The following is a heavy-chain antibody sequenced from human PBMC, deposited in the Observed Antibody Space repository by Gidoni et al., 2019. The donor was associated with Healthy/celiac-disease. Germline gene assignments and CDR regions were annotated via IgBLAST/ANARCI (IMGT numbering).Heavy chain of an antibody. Sequence: QVQLVQYGAAVKKPGASVQGSCKASGYTFTSYGISWVRQVPGQGLEWMGWISAYNGNTNYAQKLQGRVTMTTDTSTSTAYMELRSLRSDDTAVYYCAREGDYVWGSSAFDIWGQGTMVTVSS. V-gene: IGHV1-18*04. J-gene: IGHJ3*02. CDR1: GYTFTSYG. CDR3: AREGDYVWGSSAFDI. D-gene: IGHD3-16*01. CDR2: ISAYNGNT.